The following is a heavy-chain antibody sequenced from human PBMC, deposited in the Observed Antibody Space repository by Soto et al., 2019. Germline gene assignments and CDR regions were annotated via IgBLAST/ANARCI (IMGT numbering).Heavy chain of an antibody. J-gene: IGHJ4*02. Sequence: EVQLAVSGGGFVKPGGSLRLSCAVSGFSFSDAWLNWVRQAPGKGLEWVGRIKTKSDSAATDYAAPVKGRFIISRDDSKNTLFLQLNSLQAEATPVYYFTTDLKSGRYTWNLNGGQGTLVTVSS. D-gene: IGHD1-7*01. CDR1: GFSFSDAW. CDR2: IKTKSDSAAT. V-gene: IGHV3-15*07. CDR3: TTDLKSGRYTWNLN.